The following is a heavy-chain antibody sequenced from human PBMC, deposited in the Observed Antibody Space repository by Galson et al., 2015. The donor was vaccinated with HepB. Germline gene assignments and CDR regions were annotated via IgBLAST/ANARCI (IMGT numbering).Heavy chain of an antibody. Sequence: SLRLSCAASGFTFAKYWMTWVRQAPGKGLQWVANIKEDGSEKFYVDSVRGRFTISRGNSKNTLYLQMNSLRAEDTAVYYCAKGYSRSWYSGLGYWGQGTLVTVSP. V-gene: IGHV3-7*03. CDR2: IKEDGSEK. CDR1: GFTFAKYW. D-gene: IGHD6-13*01. CDR3: AKGYSRSWYSGLGY. J-gene: IGHJ4*02.